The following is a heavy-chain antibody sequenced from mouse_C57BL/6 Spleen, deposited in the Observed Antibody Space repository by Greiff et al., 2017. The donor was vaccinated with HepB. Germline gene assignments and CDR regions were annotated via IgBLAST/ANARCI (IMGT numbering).Heavy chain of an antibody. CDR2: IDPETGGT. CDR1: GYTFTDYE. Sequence: QVQLKESGAELVRPGASVTLSCKASGYTFTDYEMHWVKQTPVHGLEWIGAIDPETGGTAYNQKFKGKAILTADKSSSTAYMELRSLTSEDSAVYYCTRGRSPGYWGQGTTLTVSS. V-gene: IGHV1-15*01. J-gene: IGHJ2*01. CDR3: TRGRSPGY.